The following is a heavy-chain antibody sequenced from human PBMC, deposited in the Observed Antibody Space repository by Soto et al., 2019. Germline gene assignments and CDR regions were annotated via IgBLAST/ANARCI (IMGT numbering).Heavy chain of an antibody. CDR2: IDPSDSYT. D-gene: IGHD6-13*01. CDR3: VRHSAGAAPENTLYYYYGMDF. V-gene: IGHV5-10-1*01. Sequence: PGESLKISCRGSENSYTCYWVSWVRQMPGKGLEWMGRIDPSDSYTNYSPSFQGHVTISADKSINTAYLQWSSLKASDTAMYYCVRHSAGAAPENTLYYYYGMDFCRQGTTVTVS. J-gene: IGHJ6*02. CDR1: ENSYTCYW.